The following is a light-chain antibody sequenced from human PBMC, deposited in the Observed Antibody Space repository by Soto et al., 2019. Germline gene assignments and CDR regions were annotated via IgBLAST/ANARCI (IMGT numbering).Light chain of an antibody. CDR3: SSYAGSNWV. J-gene: IGLJ3*02. V-gene: IGLV2-8*01. CDR1: SSDVGGYNY. Sequence: QSVLTQPPSASGSPGQSVTISCTGTSSDVGGYNYVSWYQQHPGKAPKLMIYEVSKRPSGVPDRFSGSKSGNTASLTVSGLQPEDEADYYCSSYAGSNWVFGGGTKLTVL. CDR2: EVS.